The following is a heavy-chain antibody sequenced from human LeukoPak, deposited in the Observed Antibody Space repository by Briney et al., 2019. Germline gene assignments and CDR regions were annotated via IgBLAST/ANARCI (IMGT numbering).Heavy chain of an antibody. J-gene: IGHJ4*02. CDR2: IIPILGIA. D-gene: IGHD3-16*01. V-gene: IGHV1-69*02. CDR1: GGTFSSYT. CDR3: ARAHVSERGSFDY. Sequence: PVKVSCKASGGTFSSYTISWVRQAPGQGLEWMGRIIPILGIANYAQKFQGRVTITADKSTSTAYMELSSLRSEDTAVYYCARAHVSERGSFDYWGQGTLVTVSS.